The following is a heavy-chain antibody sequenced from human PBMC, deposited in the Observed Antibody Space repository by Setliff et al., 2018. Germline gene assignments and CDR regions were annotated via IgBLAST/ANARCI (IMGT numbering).Heavy chain of an antibody. J-gene: IGHJ4*02. CDR2: INPNSGGT. CDR3: ARDFLGIHIDHGNALDDY. V-gene: IGHV1-2*02. D-gene: IGHD4-17*01. Sequence: ASVKVSCRASGYTFTGYYVHWVRQAPGQGLEWMGWINPNSGGTDYTQKFQGRVTVTRDTSISTAYMELSSLRSEDTAVYYCARDFLGIHIDHGNALDDYWGQGTLVTVAS. CDR1: GYTFTGYY.